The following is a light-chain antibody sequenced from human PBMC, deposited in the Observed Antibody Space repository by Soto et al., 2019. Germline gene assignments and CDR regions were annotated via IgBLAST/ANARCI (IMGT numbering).Light chain of an antibody. CDR1: QSVHTF. CDR2: GAS. CDR3: QQYDDWPIT. J-gene: IGKJ5*01. V-gene: IGKV3D-15*01. Sequence: TQSPTPLSLPPGEGASLSCRVSQSVHTFLAWYQQKPDQPPRLLIYGASTRAPGVPARFSGSESGTEFTLTISSLQSEDFAVYFCQQYDDWPITFGQGTRLEIK.